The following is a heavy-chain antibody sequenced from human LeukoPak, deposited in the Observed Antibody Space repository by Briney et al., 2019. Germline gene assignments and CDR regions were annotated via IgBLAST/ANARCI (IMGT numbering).Heavy chain of an antibody. CDR2: INTNTVNP. Sequence: ASVKVSCKSSGYTFTSYAMNWVRQAPGQELEWMGWINTNTVNPTYSQGFTGRVVFSLYTYSSTASLQISSLKAEDTAVYYCARDSSSANLPTYYYYYMDVWGKGTTVTVSS. CDR1: GYTFTSYA. D-gene: IGHD6-6*01. CDR3: ARDSSSANLPTYYYYYMDV. V-gene: IGHV7-4-1*02. J-gene: IGHJ6*03.